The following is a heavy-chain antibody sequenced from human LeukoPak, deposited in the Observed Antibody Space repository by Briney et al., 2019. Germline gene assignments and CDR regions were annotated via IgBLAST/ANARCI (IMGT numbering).Heavy chain of an antibody. CDR3: ARCPVVVPAVPPGYFDY. J-gene: IGHJ4*02. CDR2: IYPGDSDT. CDR1: GYSFTSYW. D-gene: IGHD2-2*01. Sequence: GESLKISCKGSGYSFTSYWIGWVRQMPGKGLEWMGIIYPGDSDTRYSPSFQGQVTISADKSISTAYLQWSSLKASDTAMYYCARCPVVVPAVPPGYFDYWGQGTLVAVSS. V-gene: IGHV5-51*01.